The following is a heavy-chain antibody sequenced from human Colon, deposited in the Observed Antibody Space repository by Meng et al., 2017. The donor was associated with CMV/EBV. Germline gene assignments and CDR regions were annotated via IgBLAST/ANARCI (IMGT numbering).Heavy chain of an antibody. Sequence: GESLKISCAASGFTFSSYSMNWVRQAPGKGLEWVSSISSSSSYIYYADSVKGRFTISRDNAKNSLYLQMNSLRAEDTAVYYCARDLYMTTVPNWGQGTLVTVSS. CDR3: ARDLYMTTVPN. CDR2: ISSSSSYI. V-gene: IGHV3-21*01. CDR1: GFTFSSYS. J-gene: IGHJ4*02. D-gene: IGHD4-17*01.